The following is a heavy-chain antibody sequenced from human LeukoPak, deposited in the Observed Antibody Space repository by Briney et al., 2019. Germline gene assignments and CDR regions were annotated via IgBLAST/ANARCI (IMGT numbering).Heavy chain of an antibody. Sequence: SETLSLTCTVSGGSISSYYWSWIRQPPGKGLEWIGYLYYTGTTNYNPSLKSRVTISVDTSKNRFSLKLSSVTAADTAVYYCARDRYRRYYFDYWGQGTLVTVSS. CDR2: LYYTGTT. D-gene: IGHD1-1*01. J-gene: IGHJ4*02. CDR3: ARDRYRRYYFDY. CDR1: GGSISSYY. V-gene: IGHV4-59*12.